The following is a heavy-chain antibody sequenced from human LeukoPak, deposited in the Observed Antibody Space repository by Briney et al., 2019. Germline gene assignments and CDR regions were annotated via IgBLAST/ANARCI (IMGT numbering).Heavy chain of an antibody. CDR2: MNPNSGNT. CDR1: GYTFTSYD. Sequence: GASVKVSCKASGYTFTSYDINWVRQATGQGLEWMGWMNPNSGNTGYAQKFQGRVTMTRNTSISTAYMELSGLRSEDTAVYYCASSLYCSSTSCYGHYYYGMDVWGQGTTVTVSS. D-gene: IGHD2-2*01. J-gene: IGHJ6*02. V-gene: IGHV1-8*01. CDR3: ASSLYCSSTSCYGHYYYGMDV.